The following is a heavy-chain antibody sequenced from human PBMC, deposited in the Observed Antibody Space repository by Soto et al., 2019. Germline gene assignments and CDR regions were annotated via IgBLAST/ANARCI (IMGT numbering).Heavy chain of an antibody. D-gene: IGHD5-12*01. V-gene: IGHV6-1*01. J-gene: IGHJ5*02. Sequence: SQTLSLTCVISGDSVSSNSVTWSWIRQSPSRGLEWLGRTYYRSKWNNNYAVSVKSRIIINPDTSNNQFSLQLNSVTPEDTAVYFCAKGDNLGPKTGYAFDPWGQGIMVTVSS. CDR2: TYYRSKWNN. CDR1: GDSVSSNSVT. CDR3: AKGDNLGPKTGYAFDP.